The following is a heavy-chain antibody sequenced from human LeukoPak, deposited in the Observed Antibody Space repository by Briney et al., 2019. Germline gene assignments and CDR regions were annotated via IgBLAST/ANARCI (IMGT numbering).Heavy chain of an antibody. CDR1: GYSFTSYW. D-gene: IGHD3-10*01. CDR3: ARTNMVQGVPRAFDI. J-gene: IGHJ3*02. Sequence: GESLKISCKGSGYSFTSYWIGWVRQMPGKGLEWMGIIYPGDSDTRYSPSFQGQVTISADKSISTAYLQWSTLKASDTAMYYCARTNMVQGVPRAFDIWGQGTLVTVSS. V-gene: IGHV5-51*01. CDR2: IYPGDSDT.